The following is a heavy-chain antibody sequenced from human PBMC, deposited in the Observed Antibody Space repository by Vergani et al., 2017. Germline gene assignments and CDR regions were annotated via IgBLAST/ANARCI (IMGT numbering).Heavy chain of an antibody. CDR2: IYSSGST. V-gene: IGHV4-4*07. J-gene: IGHJ2*01. CDR1: GGSISSYY. D-gene: IGHD2-2*02. Sequence: QVQLQESGPGLVKPSETLSLTCTVSGGSISSYYWNWIRQPAGKGLEWIGRIYSSGSTNYNSSLRSRVTMSLDTSNNQFSLNLRSVTAADTAVYYCARDRRVVLPSAAIHWYFDLWGRGTLVTVSS. CDR3: ARDRRVVLPSAAIHWYFDL.